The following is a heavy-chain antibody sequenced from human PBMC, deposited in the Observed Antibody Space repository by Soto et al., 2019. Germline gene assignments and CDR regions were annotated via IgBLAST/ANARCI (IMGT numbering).Heavy chain of an antibody. J-gene: IGHJ4*02. CDR3: ARAPYYYDSSGYFFSPPYYFDY. CDR1: GYTLTSCA. V-gene: IGHV1-2*04. Sequence: ASVTVSCTASGYTLTSCAINWVRQATGQRLEWMGWINPNSGGTNYAQKFQGWVTMTRDTSISTAYMELSRLRSDDTAVYYCARAPYYYDSSGYFFSPPYYFDYWGQGTLVTVSS. CDR2: INPNSGGT. D-gene: IGHD3-22*01.